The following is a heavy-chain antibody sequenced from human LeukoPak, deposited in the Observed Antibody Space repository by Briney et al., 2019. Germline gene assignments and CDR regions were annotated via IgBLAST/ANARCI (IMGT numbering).Heavy chain of an antibody. V-gene: IGHV3-30*18. CDR2: ISYDGSNK. CDR1: GFTFSSYG. D-gene: IGHD3-3*01. CDR3: AKGKLVRLLAFDI. Sequence: GGSLRLSCAASGFTFSSYGMHWVRQAPGKGLEWVAVISYDGSNKYYADSVKGRFTISRDNSKNTLYLQMNSLRAEDTAVYYCAKGKLVRLLAFDIWGQGTMVTVSS. J-gene: IGHJ3*02.